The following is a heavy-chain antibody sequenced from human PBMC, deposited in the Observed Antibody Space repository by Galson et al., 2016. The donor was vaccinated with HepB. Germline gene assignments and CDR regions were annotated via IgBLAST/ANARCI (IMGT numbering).Heavy chain of an antibody. CDR1: GFSFSDYH. CDR3: ARVDPHPGY. V-gene: IGHV3-11*01. J-gene: IGHJ4*02. CDR2: LSGSGSSE. D-gene: IGHD3/OR15-3a*01. Sequence: SLRLSCAASGFSFSDYHMSWIRQAPGKGLEWVSHLSGSGSSEYYADSVKGRFTISRDNAKDSVYSQMNSLRAEDTAVYYCARVDPHPGYWGQGTPVPVSS.